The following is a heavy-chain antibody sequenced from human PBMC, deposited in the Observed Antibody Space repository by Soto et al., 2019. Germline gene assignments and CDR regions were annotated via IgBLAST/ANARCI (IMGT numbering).Heavy chain of an antibody. CDR3: ARVGGGLASLGYYGMDV. V-gene: IGHV1-2*04. CDR2: INPNSGGT. Sequence: QVQLVQSGAEVKKTGASVKVSCKASGYTFIGYYIHWVRQAPGQGLEWMGWINPNSGGTNYAQRFQGWVPMTRDRSISTAYMELSRLKSDDTAVYYCARVGGGLASLGYYGMDVWGQGTTVTVSS. CDR1: GYTFIGYY. J-gene: IGHJ6*02. D-gene: IGHD3-10*01.